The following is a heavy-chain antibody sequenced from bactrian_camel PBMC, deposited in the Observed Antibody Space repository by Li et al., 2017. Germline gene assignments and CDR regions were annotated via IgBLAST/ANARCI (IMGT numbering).Heavy chain of an antibody. CDR3: AAGRAEGRWCPVEATFSDLFPY. CDR1: GSIYGDAC. D-gene: IGHD6*01. J-gene: IGHJ4*01. Sequence: HVQLVESGGGSVQAGGSLRLSCGASGSIYGDACVGWGRQAPGKEREGVAAIVTLGGTTYYDDSVTGRFTISQDYVKKTVYLQMSSLKPEDTAMYYCAAGRAEGRWCPVEATFSDLFPYRGQGTQVTVS. V-gene: IGHV3S1*01. CDR2: IVTLGGTT.